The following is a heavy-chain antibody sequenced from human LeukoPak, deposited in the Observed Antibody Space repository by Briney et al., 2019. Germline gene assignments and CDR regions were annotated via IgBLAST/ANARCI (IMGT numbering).Heavy chain of an antibody. D-gene: IGHD2-2*01. CDR1: GGSFSRYY. CDR2: INHSGST. CDR3: ARGNHQLIYYYYYMDV. J-gene: IGHJ6*03. Sequence: SETLSLTCAVSGGSFSRYYWSGIRQPPPKGLEGIGEINHSGSTNYTPSLKSRVTISVDTSKNQFSLKLSSVTAADTAVYYCARGNHQLIYYYYYMDVWGKGTTVTVSS. V-gene: IGHV4-34*01.